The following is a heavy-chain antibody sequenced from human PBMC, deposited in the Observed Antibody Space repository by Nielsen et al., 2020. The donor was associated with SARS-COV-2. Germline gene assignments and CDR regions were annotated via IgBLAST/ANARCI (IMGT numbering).Heavy chain of an antibody. CDR2: IIPIFGTA. J-gene: IGHJ4*02. Sequence: SVKVSCKASGGTFSSYAISWVRQAPGQGLEWMGGIIPIFGTANYAQKFQGRVTITADKSTSTAYMELSSLRSEDTAVYFCAKPRSGGYEDYFDYWGQGTLVTVSS. V-gene: IGHV1-69*06. D-gene: IGHD5-12*01. CDR1: GGTFSSYA. CDR3: AKPRSGGYEDYFDY.